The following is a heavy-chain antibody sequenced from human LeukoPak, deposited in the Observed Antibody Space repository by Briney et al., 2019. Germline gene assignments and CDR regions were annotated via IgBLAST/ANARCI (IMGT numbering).Heavy chain of an antibody. Sequence: GGSLRLSCAASGFTFSSYWMHWVRQGPGKGLVRVSRINSDGSDTRYADSVKGRFTISRDNAKNTLSLQMNSLRVEDTAVYFCARGGGPPEALGDAFDIWGQGTMVTVSS. CDR1: GFTFSSYW. CDR2: INSDGSDT. V-gene: IGHV3-74*01. J-gene: IGHJ3*02. CDR3: ARGGGPPEALGDAFDI. D-gene: IGHD3-16*01.